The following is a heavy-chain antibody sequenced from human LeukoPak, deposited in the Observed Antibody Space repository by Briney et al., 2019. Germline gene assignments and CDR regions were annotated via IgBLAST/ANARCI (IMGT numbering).Heavy chain of an antibody. D-gene: IGHD1-26*01. CDR2: ISSRGTTI. J-gene: IGHJ4*02. Sequence: GGSLRLSCAASGFTFSSYEMNWVRQAPGKGLEWVSYISSRGTTIYYADSVKGRFTISRDNSKNTLYLQMNSLRAEDTAVYYCARDGIVGSPLFKFDYWGQGTLVTVSS. V-gene: IGHV3-48*03. CDR1: GFTFSSYE. CDR3: ARDGIVGSPLFKFDY.